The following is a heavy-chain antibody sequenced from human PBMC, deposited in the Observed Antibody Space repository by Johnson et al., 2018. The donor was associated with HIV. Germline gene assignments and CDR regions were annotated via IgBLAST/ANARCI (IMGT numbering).Heavy chain of an antibody. V-gene: IGHV3-38-3*01. Sequence: EKLVESGGGVVQPGRSLRLSCAASGFTFSSYAMHWVRQAPGKGLEWVSSISGGSTYYADARKGRFTISRDNSKNTLHLQMNSLRAEDTAVYYCAKDLDSSSWGAFDIWGQGTMVTVSS. CDR1: GFTFSSYA. CDR2: ISGGST. D-gene: IGHD6-6*01. CDR3: AKDLDSSSWGAFDI. J-gene: IGHJ3*02.